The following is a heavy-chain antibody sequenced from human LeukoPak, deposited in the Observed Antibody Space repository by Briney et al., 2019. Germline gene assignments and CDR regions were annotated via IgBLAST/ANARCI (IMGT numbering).Heavy chain of an antibody. V-gene: IGHV5-51*01. CDR2: IYPGDSDT. J-gene: IGHJ3*02. CDR3: ASNYDSSGYPDAFDI. D-gene: IGHD3-22*01. Sequence: GESLKISCKGSGYSFTSYWIDWVRQMPGKGLEWMGIIYPGDSDTRYSPSLQGQVTISADKSISTAYLQWSSLKASDTAMYYCASNYDSSGYPDAFDIWGQGTMVTVSS. CDR1: GYSFTSYW.